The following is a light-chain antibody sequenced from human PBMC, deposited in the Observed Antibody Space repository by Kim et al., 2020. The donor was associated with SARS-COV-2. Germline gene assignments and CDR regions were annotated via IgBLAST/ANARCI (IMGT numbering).Light chain of an antibody. Sequence: GQSITISCTGTNSDVGGYNYVSWYQQHPDKAPKLMIYDVSNRPLGISNRFSGSKSGNTASLTISGLQAEDEADYYCSSYTSTTTLVFGGGTQLTVL. CDR3: SSYTSTTTLV. CDR1: NSDVGGYNY. V-gene: IGLV2-14*03. J-gene: IGLJ2*01. CDR2: DVS.